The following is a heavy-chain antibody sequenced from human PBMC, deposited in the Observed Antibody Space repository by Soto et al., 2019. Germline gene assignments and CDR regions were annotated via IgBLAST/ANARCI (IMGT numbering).Heavy chain of an antibody. V-gene: IGHV3-33*06. CDR1: GFTFSSYG. J-gene: IGHJ4*02. CDR3: AKQSLSGTTLNY. Sequence: PGGSLRLSCAASGFTFSSYGMHWVRQAPGKGLEWVAVIWYDGSNKYYADSVKGRFTISRDNSKNTLYLQMNSLRAEDTAVYYCAKQSLSGTTLNYWGQGILVTVSS. D-gene: IGHD4-17*01. CDR2: IWYDGSNK.